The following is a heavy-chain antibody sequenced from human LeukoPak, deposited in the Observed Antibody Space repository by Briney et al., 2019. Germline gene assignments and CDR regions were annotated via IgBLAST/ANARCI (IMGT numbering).Heavy chain of an antibody. Sequence: GRSLRLSCEASGFSSNSGMYWVRQAPGKGLEWVAVISYDGSNAYYGDSVKGRFTISRDDSKNTLYLRMNSLRAEDTAVYYCAKDLNSRWSLDYWGQGTLVTVSS. V-gene: IGHV3-30*18. D-gene: IGHD2/OR15-2a*01. CDR2: ISYDGSNA. CDR3: AKDLNSRWSLDY. J-gene: IGHJ4*02. CDR1: GFSSNSG.